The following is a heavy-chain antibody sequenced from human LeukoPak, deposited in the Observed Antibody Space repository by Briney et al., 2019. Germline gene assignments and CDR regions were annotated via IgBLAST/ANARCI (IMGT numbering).Heavy chain of an antibody. CDR1: GFTFSSYA. V-gene: IGHV3-23*01. Sequence: PGGSLRLSCAASGFTFSSYAMSWVRQAPGKGLEWVSAISGSGGSTYYADFVKGRFTISRDNSKDTLYLQMNSLRAEDTAVYYCAKSGAKGYCSGGSCYEAAFDIWGQGTMVTVSS. CDR3: AKSGAKGYCSGGSCYEAAFDI. J-gene: IGHJ3*02. CDR2: ISGSGGST. D-gene: IGHD2-15*01.